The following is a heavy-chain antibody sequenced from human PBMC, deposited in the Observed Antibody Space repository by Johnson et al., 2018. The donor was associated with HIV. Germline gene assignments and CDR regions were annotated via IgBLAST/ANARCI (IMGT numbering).Heavy chain of an antibody. J-gene: IGHJ3*02. CDR1: GFTFSSYG. CDR3: VKDRGRPGTPAGLDI. D-gene: IGHD3-16*01. V-gene: IGHV3-33*06. Sequence: QVQLVESGGGVVQPGRSLRLSCAASGFTFSSYGMHWVRQAPGKGLEWVAVIWYDGSNKYYVDSVKGRFTISRDNFKNTLFLQMNSLRVEDTAEYYCVKDRGRPGTPAGLDIWGHGTMVTVSS. CDR2: IWYDGSNK.